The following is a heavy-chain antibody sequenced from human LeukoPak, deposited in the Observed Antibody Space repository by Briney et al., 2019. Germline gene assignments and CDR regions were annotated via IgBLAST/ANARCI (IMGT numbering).Heavy chain of an antibody. D-gene: IGHD3-10*01. V-gene: IGHV3-23*01. Sequence: EPGGSLRLSCAASGFTFTTYAMSWVRQAPGKGLEWVSTFSVSGGITSYADSVKGRFTISRDNSKNTLYLQMNSLSAEDTAVYYCAKGSWFGEFQHEIWGQGTLVTVSS. CDR1: GFTFTTYA. CDR3: AKGSWFGEFQHEI. J-gene: IGHJ4*02. CDR2: FSVSGGIT.